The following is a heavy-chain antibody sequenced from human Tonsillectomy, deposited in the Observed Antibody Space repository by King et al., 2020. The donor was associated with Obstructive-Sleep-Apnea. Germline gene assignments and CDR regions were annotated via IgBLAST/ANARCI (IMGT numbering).Heavy chain of an antibody. D-gene: IGHD5-18*01. Sequence: QLVQSGGGLVQPGGSLRLSCAASGFTFSSYSMNWVRQAPGKGLEWVSYISSSSSTIYYADSVKGRFTISRDNAKNSLYLQMNSLRAEDTAVYYSARGGNSYGNSPQSAWGYWGQGTLVTVSS. J-gene: IGHJ4*02. CDR1: GFTFSSYS. V-gene: IGHV3-48*04. CDR2: ISSSSSTI. CDR3: ARGGNSYGNSPQSAWGY.